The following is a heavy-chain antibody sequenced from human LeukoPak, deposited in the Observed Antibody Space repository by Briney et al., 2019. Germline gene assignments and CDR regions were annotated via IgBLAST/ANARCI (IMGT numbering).Heavy chain of an antibody. CDR2: INPNSGGT. D-gene: IGHD3-22*01. CDR1: GYTFTGYY. J-gene: IGHJ4*02. V-gene: IGHV1-2*02. CDR3: AVSYYYDSSGYYYNDY. Sequence: ASVKVSCKASGYTFTGYYMHWVRQAPGQGLEWMGWINPNSGGTNYAQKFQGRVTMTRDTSISTAYMELSRLRSDDTAVYYCAVSYYYDSSGYYYNDYWGQGTLVTVSS.